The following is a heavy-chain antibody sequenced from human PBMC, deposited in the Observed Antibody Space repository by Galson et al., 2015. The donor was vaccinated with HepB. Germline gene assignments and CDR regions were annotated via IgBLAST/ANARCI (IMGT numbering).Heavy chain of an antibody. CDR1: GFTFSSYG. CDR3: AKDLRRYCSSTSCYDAFDI. CDR2: IWYDGSNK. J-gene: IGHJ3*02. V-gene: IGHV3-33*06. Sequence: SLRLSCAASGFTFSSYGMHWVRQAPGKGLEWVAVIWYDGSNKYYADSVKGRFTISRDNSKNTLYLQMNSLRAEDTAVCYCAKDLRRYCSSTSCYDAFDIWGQGTMVTVSS. D-gene: IGHD2-2*01.